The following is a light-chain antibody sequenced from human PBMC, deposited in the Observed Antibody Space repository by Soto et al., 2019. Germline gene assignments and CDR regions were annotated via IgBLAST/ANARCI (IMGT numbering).Light chain of an antibody. CDR3: HVWDSSSEPV. CDR2: DDS. J-gene: IGLJ1*01. Sequence: SYVLTQPPSVSVAPGQTAWITCGGTNIGSKSVHWYQQKPGQAPVLVVDDDSDRPSGIPERFSGSNSGNTATLTISRVEAGDEADYFCHVWDSSSEPVFGTGTKLTVL. V-gene: IGLV3-21*02. CDR1: NIGSKS.